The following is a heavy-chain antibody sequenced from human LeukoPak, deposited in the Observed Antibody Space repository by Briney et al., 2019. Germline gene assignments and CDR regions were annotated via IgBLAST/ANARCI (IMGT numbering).Heavy chain of an antibody. V-gene: IGHV3-74*01. Sequence: PGGSLRLSCAASGFTFSSYWMHWVRRAPGKGLVWVSRINSDGSSTSYADSVKGRFTISRDNAKNTLYLQMNSLRAEDTAVYYCARGRGYSSRGIDYWGQGTLVTVSS. CDR2: INSDGSST. D-gene: IGHD6-19*01. J-gene: IGHJ4*02. CDR1: GFTFSSYW. CDR3: ARGRGYSSRGIDY.